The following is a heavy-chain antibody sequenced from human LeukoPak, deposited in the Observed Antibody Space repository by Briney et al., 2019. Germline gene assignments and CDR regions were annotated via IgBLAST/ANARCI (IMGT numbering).Heavy chain of an antibody. V-gene: IGHV4-4*07. D-gene: IGHD1-1*01. CDR2: VFASGTT. Sequence: PSETLSLTCSVSGDSISRYYWNWIRQPAGKGLEWIGRVFASGTTNYNPSLTSRVSISADKSKNQVSLRLSSVTAADTAIYYCARGWKQLVYWGQGAPVTVSS. CDR3: ARGWKQLVY. J-gene: IGHJ4*02. CDR1: GDSISRYY.